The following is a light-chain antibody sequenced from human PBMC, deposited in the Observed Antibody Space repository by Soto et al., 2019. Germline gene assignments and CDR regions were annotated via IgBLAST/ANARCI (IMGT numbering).Light chain of an antibody. CDR1: QSISSW. CDR2: EAS. CDR3: KQFNTYPWT. J-gene: IGKJ1*01. V-gene: IGKV1-5*01. Sequence: DIQMTQSPSTLSASVGDRVTITCRASQSISSWLAWYQQKLGKAPKLLIYEASSLESGVPSRFSGSGSGTEFTLTISSLQPDDSATYYCKQFNTYPWTFGQGSKVEIK.